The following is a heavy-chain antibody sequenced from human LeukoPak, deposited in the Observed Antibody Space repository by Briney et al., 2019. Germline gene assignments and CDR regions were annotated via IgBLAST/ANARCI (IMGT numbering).Heavy chain of an antibody. CDR2: IRYDGSNK. V-gene: IGHV3-30*02. D-gene: IGHD5-18*01. CDR1: GFTFSSYG. Sequence: PGGSLRLSCAASGFTFSSYGMHWARQAPGKGLEWVAFIRYDGSNKYYADSVKGRFTISRDNAKNSLHLQLNSLRAEDTAVYYCAKDDEGYIYWGQGTLVTVSS. J-gene: IGHJ4*02. CDR3: AKDDEGYIY.